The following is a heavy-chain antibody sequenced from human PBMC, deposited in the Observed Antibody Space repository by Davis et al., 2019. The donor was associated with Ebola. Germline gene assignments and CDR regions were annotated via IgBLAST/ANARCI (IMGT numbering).Heavy chain of an antibody. J-gene: IGHJ4*02. D-gene: IGHD7-27*01. CDR2: INPNSGGT. V-gene: IGHV1-2*02. Sequence: AAVPVSHLASGYTFTGYYMHWVRQAPGQGLEWMGWINPNSGGTNYAQKLQGRVTMTRDTSISTAYMELSRLRSDDTAVDYCASTLTGAFDYWGQGTLVTVSS. CDR1: GYTFTGYY. CDR3: ASTLTGAFDY.